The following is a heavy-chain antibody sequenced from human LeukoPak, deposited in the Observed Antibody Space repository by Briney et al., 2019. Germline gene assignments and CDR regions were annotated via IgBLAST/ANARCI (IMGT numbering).Heavy chain of an antibody. Sequence: GASVKVSCKASGYTFTSYDVNWVRQATGQGLEWMGWMNPNSGNTGYAQKFQGRVTITRNTSISTAYMELSSLRSEDTAVYYCARGRYYDFWSGYRGYYYYIDVWGKGTTVTVSS. CDR2: MNPNSGNT. CDR1: GYTFTSYD. V-gene: IGHV1-8*03. D-gene: IGHD3-3*01. J-gene: IGHJ6*03. CDR3: ARGRYYDFWSGYRGYYYYIDV.